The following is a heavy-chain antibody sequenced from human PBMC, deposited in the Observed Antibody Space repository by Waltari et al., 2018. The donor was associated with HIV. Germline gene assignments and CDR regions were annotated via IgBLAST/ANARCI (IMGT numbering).Heavy chain of an antibody. D-gene: IGHD3-10*01. Sequence: QVQLQQWGAGLLKPSETLSLTCSVYGGSFPNFSWNWIRQTPDEGLQWIGEINHGGDTNVNPSLKSRVIMSIDTSKYEISLNLTSVSVADTALYFCARRGSSASPLTLWGRGSRVTVSS. J-gene: IGHJ4*02. CDR3: ARRGSSASPLTL. CDR2: INHGGDT. CDR1: GGSFPNFS. V-gene: IGHV4-34*01.